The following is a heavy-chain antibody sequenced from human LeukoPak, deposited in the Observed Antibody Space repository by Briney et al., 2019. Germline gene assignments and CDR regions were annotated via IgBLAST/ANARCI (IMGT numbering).Heavy chain of an antibody. Sequence: QSGGSLRLSCAASGFTFSSYWMHWVRQAPGKGLVWVSRINSDGSSTSYADSVKGRFTISRDNAKNSLYLQMNSLRAEDTAVYYCARGRAGSSSCDYWGQGTLVTVSS. CDR2: INSDGSST. CDR3: ARGRAGSSSCDY. J-gene: IGHJ4*02. V-gene: IGHV3-74*01. CDR1: GFTFSSYW. D-gene: IGHD6-13*01.